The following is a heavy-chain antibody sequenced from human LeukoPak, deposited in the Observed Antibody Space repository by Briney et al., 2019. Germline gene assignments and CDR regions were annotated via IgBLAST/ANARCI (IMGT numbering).Heavy chain of an antibody. J-gene: IGHJ3*02. CDR3: AKDITRRPPGGLRRDAFDI. V-gene: IGHV3-9*03. CDR1: GFTFDDYA. D-gene: IGHD5/OR15-5a*01. Sequence: GRSLRLSCAASGFTFDDYAMHWVRQAPGKGLEWVSGISWNSGSIGYADSVKGRFTISRDNAKNSLYLQMNSLRAEDMALYYCAKDITRRPPGGLRRDAFDIWGQGTMVTVSS. CDR2: ISWNSGSI.